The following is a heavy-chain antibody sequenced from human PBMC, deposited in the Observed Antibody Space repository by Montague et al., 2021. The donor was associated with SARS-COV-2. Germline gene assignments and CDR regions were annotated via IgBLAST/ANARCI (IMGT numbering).Heavy chain of an antibody. D-gene: IGHD1-1*01. Sequence: SLRLSCAASGFIFSDYYMTWIRQAPGKGLEWVSPIRGSGSKTYYADSVKGRFTISRDTSNNSVYLQMNFLGAEDTAVYYCARDQGGYGTFDIWGQGTMVTVSS. CDR1: GFIFSDYY. V-gene: IGHV3-11*01. CDR3: ARDQGGYGTFDI. J-gene: IGHJ3*02. CDR2: IRGSGSKT.